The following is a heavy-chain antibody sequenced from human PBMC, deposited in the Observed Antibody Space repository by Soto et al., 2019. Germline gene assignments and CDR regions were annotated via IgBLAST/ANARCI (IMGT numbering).Heavy chain of an antibody. CDR1: GYTFTSYY. Sequence: ASVKVSCKASGYTFTSYYMQWVRQAPGQGLEWMGIINPSGGSTSYAQKFQGRVTMTRDTSTSTVYMELSSLRSEDTAVYYCARDSGMGVIGAAFDIWGQGTMVTVSS. CDR3: ARDSGMGVIGAAFDI. J-gene: IGHJ3*02. CDR2: INPSGGST. V-gene: IGHV1-46*01. D-gene: IGHD3-10*01.